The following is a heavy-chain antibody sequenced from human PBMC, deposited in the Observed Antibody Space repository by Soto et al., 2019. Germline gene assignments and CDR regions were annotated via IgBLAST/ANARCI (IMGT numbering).Heavy chain of an antibody. D-gene: IGHD1-26*01. J-gene: IGHJ4*02. CDR2: IKSKTDGGTT. V-gene: IGHV3-15*01. Sequence: PGGSLRLSCAASGFTFSNAWMSWVRQAPGTGLEWVGRIKSKTDGGTTDYPAPVKGRFTISRDDSRNTLYLQMNSLKIEDTAVYYCVTHNSGIEDWGQGTLVTVSS. CDR3: VTHNSGIED. CDR1: GFTFSNAW.